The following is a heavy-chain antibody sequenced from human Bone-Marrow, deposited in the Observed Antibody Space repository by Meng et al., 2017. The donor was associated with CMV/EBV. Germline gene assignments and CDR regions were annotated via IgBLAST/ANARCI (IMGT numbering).Heavy chain of an antibody. D-gene: IGHD1-1*01. CDR2: INPSGGST. Sequence: ASVKVSCKASGYTFTSYYMHWVRQAPGQGLEWMGIINPSGGSTSYAQKFQGRVTMTRDTSISTAYMELSRLRSDDTAVYYCARDRALERRGQPDYWGQGTLVTVSS. CDR3: ARDRALERRGQPDY. CDR1: GYTFTSYY. J-gene: IGHJ4*02. V-gene: IGHV1-46*01.